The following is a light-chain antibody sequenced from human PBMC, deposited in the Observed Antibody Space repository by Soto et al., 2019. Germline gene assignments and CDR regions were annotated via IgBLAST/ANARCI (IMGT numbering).Light chain of an antibody. Sequence: QSALTQPASVSGSPGQSIAISCTGTSSDVGGYNYVSWYQHHPGKAPKLIIYDVTNRPSGVSNPFSGSKSGNTASLTISGLQPDDEADYYCSSYTTSNTRQIVFGTGTKVT. CDR3: SSYTTSNTRQIV. CDR2: DVT. V-gene: IGLV2-14*03. J-gene: IGLJ1*01. CDR1: SSDVGGYNY.